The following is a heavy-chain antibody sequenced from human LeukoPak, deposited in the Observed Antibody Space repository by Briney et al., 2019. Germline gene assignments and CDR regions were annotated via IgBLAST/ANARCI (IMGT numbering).Heavy chain of an antibody. D-gene: IGHD3-10*01. V-gene: IGHV3-23*01. Sequence: GGSLRLSCAASGFTFSSYTMSWVRQAPGKGLEWVSAISGSGGSTYYADSVKGRFTISRDNSKNTLYLQMNSLRAEDTAVYYCAKDTKGFGEYYFDYWGQGTLVTVSS. CDR3: AKDTKGFGEYYFDY. CDR1: GFTFSSYT. CDR2: ISGSGGST. J-gene: IGHJ4*02.